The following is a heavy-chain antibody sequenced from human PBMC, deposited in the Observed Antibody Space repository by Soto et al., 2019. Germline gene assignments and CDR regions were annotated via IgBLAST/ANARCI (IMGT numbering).Heavy chain of an antibody. D-gene: IGHD6-13*01. J-gene: IGHJ4*02. CDR3: ERGIAAGSFCPPPDY. CDR1: GFNFSRYL. V-gene: IGHV3-21*01. CDR2: ISSRRSYI. Sequence: GALPPSCAGPGFNFSRYLMKRDPPATGKGLEWGSSISSRRSYIYYADSVKGRFTISRDNAKNSLYLQMNSVRAEDTAVFYCERGIAAGSFCPPPDYWGQGTLVTVSS.